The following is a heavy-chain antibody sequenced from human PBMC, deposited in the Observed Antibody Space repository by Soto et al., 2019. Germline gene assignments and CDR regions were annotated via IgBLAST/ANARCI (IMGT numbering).Heavy chain of an antibody. CDR3: ALRGVIVDTGTWIQ. J-gene: IGHJ4*02. V-gene: IGHV5-51*01. Sequence: PGESLKISCKASGYRFSTYWIGWVRQRPGKGPEWMAIIYPGDSDTRENPSFQGQVTISAGKSSNTVHLQWRSLKASDTAIYYCALRGVIVDTGTWIQGGQGTPVIVSS. CDR1: GYRFSTYW. D-gene: IGHD1-26*01. CDR2: IYPGDSDT.